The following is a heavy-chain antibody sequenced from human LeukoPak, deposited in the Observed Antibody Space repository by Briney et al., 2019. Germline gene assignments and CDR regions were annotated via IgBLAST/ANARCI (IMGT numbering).Heavy chain of an antibody. D-gene: IGHD5-12*01. V-gene: IGHV3-23*01. J-gene: IGHJ4*02. CDR1: GFTFSRHG. CDR2: ISNSGGRT. Sequence: PGGSLRLSCAPSGFTFSRHGMHWVRQAPGKGLEWVSSISNSGGRTFYTDSVKGRFTISRDNSKITLYLQMNSLRAEDTAVYYCAKSYNGYESKPDYWGQGTLVTVSS. CDR3: AKSYNGYESKPDY.